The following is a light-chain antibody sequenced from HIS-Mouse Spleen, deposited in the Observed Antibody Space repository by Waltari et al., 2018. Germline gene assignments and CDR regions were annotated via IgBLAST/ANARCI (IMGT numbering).Light chain of an antibody. CDR3: YSTDSSGNHRV. V-gene: IGLV3-10*01. CDR2: EDS. J-gene: IGLJ2*01. CDR1: ALPKKY. Sequence: SSELTQPPSVSVSPGQTARITGSGDALPKKYAYWYQQKSGQAPVLVIYEDSKRPSGIPERFSGSSSGTMATLTISGAQVEDEADYYCYSTDSSGNHRVFGGGTKLTVL.